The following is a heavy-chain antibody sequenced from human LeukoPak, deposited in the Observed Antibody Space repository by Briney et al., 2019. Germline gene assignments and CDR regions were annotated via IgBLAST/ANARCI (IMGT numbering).Heavy chain of an antibody. CDR3: ARGGRYFDWPTRGRWFDP. CDR1: GGSFSGYY. CDR2: INHSGST. J-gene: IGHJ5*02. D-gene: IGHD3-9*01. Sequence: SETLSLTCAVYGGSFSGYYWSWIRQPPGKGLEWIGEINHSGSTNYNPSLKSRVTISVDTSKNQFSLKLSSVTAAVTAVYYCARGGRYFDWPTRGRWFDPWGQGTLVTVSS. V-gene: IGHV4-34*01.